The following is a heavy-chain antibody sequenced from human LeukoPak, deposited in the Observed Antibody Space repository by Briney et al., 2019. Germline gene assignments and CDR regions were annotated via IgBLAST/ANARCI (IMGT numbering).Heavy chain of an antibody. CDR1: GFTFSSYG. CDR2: ISYDGSNK. V-gene: IGHV3-30*18. D-gene: IGHD3-10*01. J-gene: IGHJ4*02. CDR3: AKDSPDYYGSGSYYNEFPDY. Sequence: ARSLRLSCAASGFTFSSYGMHWVRQAPGKGLEWVAVISYDGSNKYYADSVKGRFTISRDNSKNTLYLQMNSLRAEDTAVYYCAKDSPDYYGSGSYYNEFPDYWGQGTLVTVSS.